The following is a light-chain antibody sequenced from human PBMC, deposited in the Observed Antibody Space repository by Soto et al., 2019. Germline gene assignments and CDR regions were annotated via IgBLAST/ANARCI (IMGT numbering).Light chain of an antibody. CDR1: QNINNY. Sequence: DIQMTQSPSSLSASVGDRVTITCRASQNINNYLNWYQQKPGKAPNLLIYDTSTLQSGVPSRFSGGGSGPDFTLTISSLQPEDFVTYYCQQTYSLPLTFGGGTKVEIK. V-gene: IGKV1-39*01. CDR3: QQTYSLPLT. J-gene: IGKJ4*01. CDR2: DTS.